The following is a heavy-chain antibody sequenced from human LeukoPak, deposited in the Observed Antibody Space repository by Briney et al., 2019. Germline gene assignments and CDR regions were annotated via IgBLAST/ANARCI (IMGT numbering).Heavy chain of an antibody. CDR1: GFTFSSYA. J-gene: IGHJ5*02. CDR2: ISGGGGST. CDR3: AKLFYIVVVPAAISA. V-gene: IGHV3-23*01. D-gene: IGHD2-2*02. Sequence: GGSLRLSCAASGFTFSSYAMGWLRQAPGKGLVWVLAISGGGGSTYYADSVRGRFTITRDNSKNTLYLQMNSLRAEDTAVYYCAKLFYIVVVPAAISAWGQGTLVTVSS.